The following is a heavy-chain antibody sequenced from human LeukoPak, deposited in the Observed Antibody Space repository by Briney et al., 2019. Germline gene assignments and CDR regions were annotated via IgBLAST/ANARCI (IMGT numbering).Heavy chain of an antibody. CDR3: ARSVYNGYTGADY. V-gene: IGHV5-51*01. CDR1: GYSFTSYW. Sequence: GESLKISCKGSGYSFTSYWIGWVRQMPGKGLEWMGIIYPGDADTRYSPSFQGQVTIAADKSISTAYLQWSSLKASDTAMYYCARSVYNGYTGADYWGQGTLVTVSS. J-gene: IGHJ4*02. CDR2: IYPGDADT. D-gene: IGHD5-12*01.